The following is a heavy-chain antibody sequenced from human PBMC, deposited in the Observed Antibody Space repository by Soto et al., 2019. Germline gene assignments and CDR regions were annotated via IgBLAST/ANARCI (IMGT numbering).Heavy chain of an antibody. CDR2: ISYDGSNK. CDR1: GFTFSSYG. CDR3: ANSFGVDNNLDY. J-gene: IGHJ4*02. V-gene: IGHV3-30*18. Sequence: QVQLVESGGGVVQPGRSLRLSCAASGFTFSSYGMHWVRQAPGKGLEWVAVISYDGSNKYYADSVKGRFTISRDNSKNTLYLQMNSLRAEDTAVYYCANSFGVDNNLDYWGQGTLVTVSS. D-gene: IGHD3-3*01.